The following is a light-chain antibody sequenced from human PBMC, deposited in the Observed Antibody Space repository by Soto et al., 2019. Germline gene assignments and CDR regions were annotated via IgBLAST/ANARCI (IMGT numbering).Light chain of an antibody. CDR1: QNVSSSY. CDR3: QQYGSSLTWT. Sequence: EVVLGQSPGPLAWCLVERDTLSCRASQNVSSSYLAWYQQKPGQAPRLLIYGASSRATGIPDRFSGSGSGTDFTLTISRLEPEDFAVDYSQQYGSSLTWTFGQGTKVDIK. V-gene: IGKV3-20*01. J-gene: IGKJ1*01. CDR2: GAS.